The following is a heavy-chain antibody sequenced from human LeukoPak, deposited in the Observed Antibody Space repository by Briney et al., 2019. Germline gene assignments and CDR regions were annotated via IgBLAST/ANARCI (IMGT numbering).Heavy chain of an antibody. D-gene: IGHD2-15*01. CDR3: ARVDIVVVVAATRLSSWFDP. CDR1: GGSFSGYY. Sequence: SETLSLTGAVYGGSFSGYYWSWIRQPPGKGLEWIGEINHSGSTNYNPSLKSRVTISVDTSKNQFSLKLSSVTAADTAVYYCARVDIVVVVAATRLSSWFDPWGQGTLVTVSS. CDR2: INHSGST. J-gene: IGHJ5*02. V-gene: IGHV4-34*01.